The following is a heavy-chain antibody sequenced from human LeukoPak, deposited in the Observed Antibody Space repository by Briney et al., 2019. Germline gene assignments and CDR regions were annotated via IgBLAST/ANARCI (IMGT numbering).Heavy chain of an antibody. J-gene: IGHJ4*02. V-gene: IGHV4-39*01. Sequence: TSETLSLTCAVSGGSISSNSYYWGWIRQPPGKGLEWIGSIYYSGSTYYNPSLKSRVTISVDTSKNQFSLKLSSVTAADTAVYYCARGAGSSWYFYFDHWGQGTLVTVSS. D-gene: IGHD6-13*01. CDR2: IYYSGST. CDR3: ARGAGSSWYFYFDH. CDR1: GGSISSNSYY.